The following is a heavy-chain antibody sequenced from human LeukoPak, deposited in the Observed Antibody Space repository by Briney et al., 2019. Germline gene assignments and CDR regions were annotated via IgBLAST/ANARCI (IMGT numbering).Heavy chain of an antibody. CDR1: GFTFSSYG. V-gene: IGHV3-33*06. Sequence: GGSLRLSCAASGFTFSSYGMHWVRQAPGKGLEWVAVIWYDGSNKYYADSVKGRFTISRDNSKNTLYLQMNSLRAEDTAVYYCAKDLSRAHYYGMDVWGQGTTVTVSS. J-gene: IGHJ6*02. D-gene: IGHD3-3*02. CDR2: IWYDGSNK. CDR3: AKDLSRAHYYGMDV.